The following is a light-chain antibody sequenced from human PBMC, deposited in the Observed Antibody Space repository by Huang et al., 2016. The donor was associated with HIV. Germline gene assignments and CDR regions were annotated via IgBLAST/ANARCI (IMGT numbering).Light chain of an antibody. V-gene: IGKV3-15*01. CDR3: QQYNNWPPEIT. Sequence: EIVMTQSPATLSVSPGERATLSCRASHSVSSNLAWYQQKPAQAPRLLIYAASTRATGIPARFSGSGSGTEFTLTISSLQSEDFAVYYCQQYNNWPPEITFGQGTRLEIK. J-gene: IGKJ5*01. CDR2: AAS. CDR1: HSVSSN.